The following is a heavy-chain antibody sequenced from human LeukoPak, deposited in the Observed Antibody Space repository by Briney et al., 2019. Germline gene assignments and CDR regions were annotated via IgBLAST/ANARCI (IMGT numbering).Heavy chain of an antibody. Sequence: SETLSLTCAVYGGSFSGYYWSWIRQPAGKGLDWIGRIYTNGNTNYNPSLKSRVTISVDTSKNQFSLKLSSVTAADTAVYYCARVGYSYGPGGDAWGQGTLVTVSS. D-gene: IGHD5-18*01. CDR2: IYTNGNT. V-gene: IGHV4-59*10. CDR3: ARVGYSYGPGGDA. J-gene: IGHJ5*02. CDR1: GGSFSGYY.